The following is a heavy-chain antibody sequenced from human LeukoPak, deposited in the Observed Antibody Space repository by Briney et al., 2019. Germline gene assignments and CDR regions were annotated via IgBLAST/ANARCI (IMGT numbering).Heavy chain of an antibody. D-gene: IGHD6-19*01. J-gene: IGHJ5*02. V-gene: IGHV4-4*02. Sequence: PSETLSLTCGVSGGSISNTNWWTWFRQPPGKGLEWIGEVNLQGSTNYNPSLKSRVTISVDTSKNQFSLKLSSVIAADTAMYYCARQKAGTLYNWFDPWGQGTLVTVSS. CDR3: ARQKAGTLYNWFDP. CDR2: VNLQGST. CDR1: GGSISNTNW.